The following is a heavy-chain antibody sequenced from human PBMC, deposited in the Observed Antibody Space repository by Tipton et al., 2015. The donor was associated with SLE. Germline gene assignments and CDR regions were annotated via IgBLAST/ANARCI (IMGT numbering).Heavy chain of an antibody. CDR1: GVSVSSSDY. D-gene: IGHD3-3*01. J-gene: IGHJ6*03. Sequence: TLSLTCTVSGVSVSSSDYWGWIRQSPGKGLEWIGSLYHTGHTYYNPSLKSRVSMSEDTSMNRFSLKVKSVTAADTAVYYCAGSRQNHGDFWNWEGYMDVWGKGTTVTVS. V-gene: IGHV4-38-2*02. CDR3: AGSRQNHGDFWNWEGYMDV. CDR2: LYHTGHT.